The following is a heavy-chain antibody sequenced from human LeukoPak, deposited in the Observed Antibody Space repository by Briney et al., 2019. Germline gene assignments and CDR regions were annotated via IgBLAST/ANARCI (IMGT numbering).Heavy chain of an antibody. D-gene: IGHD1-14*01. Sequence: GGSLKLSCAASGFTFSGSAMHWVRQASGKGLEWVGRIRSKANSYATAYAASVKGRFTISRDDSKNTAYLQMNSLKTEDTAVYYCARGAMRYIVYWGQGTPVTVSS. CDR1: GFTFSGSA. V-gene: IGHV3-73*01. CDR2: IRSKANSYAT. J-gene: IGHJ4*02. CDR3: ARGAMRYIVY.